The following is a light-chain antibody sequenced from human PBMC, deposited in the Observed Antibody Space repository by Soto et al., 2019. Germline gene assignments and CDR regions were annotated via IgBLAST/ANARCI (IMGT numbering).Light chain of an antibody. V-gene: IGLV2-23*01. J-gene: IGLJ2*01. CDR1: SSDVGTYNL. Sequence: QSALTQPASVSESPGQSITLSCTGNSSDVGTYNLVTWYQQHPGKAPKLIIYEGNKRPSGVSNRFSASKSGNTASLTISGLLAEDEADYYCCSYAPSRTLLFGGGTKVTVL. CDR2: EGN. CDR3: CSYAPSRTLL.